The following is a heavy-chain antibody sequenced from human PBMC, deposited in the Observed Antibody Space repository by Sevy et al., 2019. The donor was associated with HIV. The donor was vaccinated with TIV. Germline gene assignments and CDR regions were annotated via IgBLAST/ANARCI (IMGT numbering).Heavy chain of an antibody. CDR3: ARDQGPVLRYFDWLLYSNYYYYYMDV. D-gene: IGHD3-9*01. CDR1: GGTFSSYA. J-gene: IGHJ6*03. V-gene: IGHV1-69*13. Sequence: ASVKVSCKASGGTFSSYAISWVRQAPGQGLEWMGRIIPIFGTANYAQKFQGRVTITADESTSTAYMELSSLRFEDTAVYYCARDQGPVLRYFDWLLYSNYYYYYMDVWGKGTTVTVSS. CDR2: IIPIFGTA.